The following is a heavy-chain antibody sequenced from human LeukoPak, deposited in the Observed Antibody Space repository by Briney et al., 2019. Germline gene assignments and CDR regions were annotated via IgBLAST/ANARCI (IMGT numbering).Heavy chain of an antibody. Sequence: GGSLRLSCAASGFTFSSYSMNWVRQAPGKGLEWVSYISSSSSTIYYADSVKGQFTISRDNAKNSLYLQMNSLRAEDTAVYYCARAGEWELPDAFDIWGQGTMVTVSS. CDR3: ARAGEWELPDAFDI. CDR2: ISSSSSTI. V-gene: IGHV3-48*01. J-gene: IGHJ3*02. D-gene: IGHD1-26*01. CDR1: GFTFSSYS.